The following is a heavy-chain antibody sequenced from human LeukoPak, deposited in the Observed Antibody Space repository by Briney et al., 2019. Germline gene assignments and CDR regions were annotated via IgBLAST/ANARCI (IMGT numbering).Heavy chain of an antibody. Sequence: GGSLRLSCAASGFTFSSYGMHWVHQAPGKGLEWVAVISYDGSNKYYADSVKGRFTISRDNSKNTLYLQMNSLRVEDTAVYYCVRSSGWPGYWGRGTMVTVSS. J-gene: IGHJ4*02. CDR3: VRSSGWPGY. CDR2: ISYDGSNK. V-gene: IGHV3-30*03. D-gene: IGHD6-19*01. CDR1: GFTFSSYG.